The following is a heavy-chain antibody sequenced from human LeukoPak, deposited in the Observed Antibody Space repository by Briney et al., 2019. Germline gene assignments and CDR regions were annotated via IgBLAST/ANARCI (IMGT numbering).Heavy chain of an antibody. CDR3: ARGIAVAGNWFDP. CDR2: IYYSGST. Sequence: SETLSLTCTLSGGSISSSSYYWGWVRQPPGKGLEWIGSIYYSGSTYYSPSLKSRVTISVDTSKNQFSLKLSSVTAADTAVYYCARGIAVAGNWFDPWGQGTLVTVSS. J-gene: IGHJ5*02. D-gene: IGHD6-19*01. CDR1: GGSISSSSYY. V-gene: IGHV4-39*01.